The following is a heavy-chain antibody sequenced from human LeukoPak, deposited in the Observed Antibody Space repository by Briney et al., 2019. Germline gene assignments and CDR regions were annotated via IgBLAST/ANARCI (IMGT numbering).Heavy chain of an antibody. D-gene: IGHD5-18*01. CDR2: IYYSGST. V-gene: IGHV4-31*03. CDR1: GGSISSGGYY. CDR3: ARVGFNGYTYGLVDY. Sequence: PSQTLSLTCTVSGGSISSGGYYWSWIRQHPGKGLEWIGYIYYSGSTYYNPSLKSRVTISVDTSKNQFSLKLSSVTAADTAVYYCARVGFNGYTYGLVDYWGQGTLVTVSS. J-gene: IGHJ4*02.